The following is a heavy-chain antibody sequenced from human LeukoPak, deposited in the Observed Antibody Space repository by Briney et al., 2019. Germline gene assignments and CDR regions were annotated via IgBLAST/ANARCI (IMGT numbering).Heavy chain of an antibody. Sequence: PGGSLRLSCVASGFTFSNHWMSWIRQAPGKGLEWVANIKQRGTETYYVDSVKGRFTISRDNAKNSLYLQMNSLRAEDTAVYYCARETYTNAWYPFDYWGQGTLVTVSS. CDR2: IKQRGTET. J-gene: IGHJ4*02. CDR3: ARETYTNAWYPFDY. D-gene: IGHD6-19*01. V-gene: IGHV3-7*01. CDR1: GFTFSNHW.